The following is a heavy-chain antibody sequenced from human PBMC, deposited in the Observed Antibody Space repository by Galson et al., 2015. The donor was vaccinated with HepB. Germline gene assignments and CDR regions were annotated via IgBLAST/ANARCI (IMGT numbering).Heavy chain of an antibody. J-gene: IGHJ1*01. CDR1: GFSFSYYG. Sequence: SLRLSCAASGFSFSYYGMHWVRQAPGKGLEWVALISLDGGNKYYADSVKGRFTISRDNSKNTLYLQMNSLRAEDTGLYYCAKDKYGSGNYWTDLEHWGQGTLVTVSS. V-gene: IGHV3-30*18. CDR3: AKDKYGSGNYWTDLEH. CDR2: ISLDGGNK. D-gene: IGHD1-1*01.